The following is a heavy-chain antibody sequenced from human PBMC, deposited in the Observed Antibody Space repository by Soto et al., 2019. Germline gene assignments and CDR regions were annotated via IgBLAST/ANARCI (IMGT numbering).Heavy chain of an antibody. CDR2: ISYDGSNK. D-gene: IGHD5-12*01. J-gene: IGHJ4*02. CDR1: GFTFSSYG. V-gene: IGHV3-30*03. Sequence: PGGSLRLSCAASGFTFSSYGMHWVRQAPGKGLEWVAVISYDGSNKYYADSVKGRFTISRDNSKNTLYLQMNSLSAEDTAVYYCASLIVATMVDYWGQGTLVTVSS. CDR3: ASLIVATMVDY.